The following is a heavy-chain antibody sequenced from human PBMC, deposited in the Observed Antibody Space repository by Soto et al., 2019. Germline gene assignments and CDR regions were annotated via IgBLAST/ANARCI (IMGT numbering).Heavy chain of an antibody. J-gene: IGHJ4*02. Sequence: GGSLRLSCAASGFTFGSYGMTWVRQAPGKGLEWVSSISGSGVSTYYADSVQGRFTISRDNSKNTLFLQMSSLRAEDTALYYCANDRRAAVASFDCWGQGALVTVSS. D-gene: IGHD6-19*01. V-gene: IGHV3-23*01. CDR2: ISGSGVST. CDR1: GFTFGSYG. CDR3: ANDRRAAVASFDC.